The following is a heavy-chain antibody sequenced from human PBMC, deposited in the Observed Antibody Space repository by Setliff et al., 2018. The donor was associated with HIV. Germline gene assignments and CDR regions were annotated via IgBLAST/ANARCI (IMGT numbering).Heavy chain of an antibody. Sequence: PSETLSLTCAVYGGSFSDYYWNWIRQPPGKGLEWIGEINHSGSTNYNPSLKSRVTISVDTSKNQFSLKLSSVTAADTAMYYCASGRYGRTLPWYFDLWGRGTLVTV. CDR3: ASGRYGRTLPWYFDL. CDR1: GGSFSDYY. CDR2: INHSGST. V-gene: IGHV4-34*01. D-gene: IGHD4-17*01. J-gene: IGHJ2*01.